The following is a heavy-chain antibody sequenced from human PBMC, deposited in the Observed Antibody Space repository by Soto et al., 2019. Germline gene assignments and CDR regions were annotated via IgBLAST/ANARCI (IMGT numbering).Heavy chain of an antibody. D-gene: IGHD5-12*01. CDR3: ARVRSGQGRVWWLPWFDP. Sequence: ASVKVSCKASGYTFTSYYMHWVRQAPGQGLEWLGIFNPSGGSISYSQKFQSRVTMTMDTSTSTVYMVLSSLRSEDTAVYYCARVRSGQGRVWWLPWFDPWGQGALVTVSS. CDR1: GYTFTSYY. CDR2: FNPSGGSI. J-gene: IGHJ5*02. V-gene: IGHV1-46*03.